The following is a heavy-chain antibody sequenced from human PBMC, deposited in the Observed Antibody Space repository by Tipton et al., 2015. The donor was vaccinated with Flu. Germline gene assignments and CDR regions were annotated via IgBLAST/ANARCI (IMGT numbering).Heavy chain of an antibody. CDR1: GGSMSSYY. V-gene: IGHV4-4*07. D-gene: IGHD5/OR15-5a*01. CDR3: ARGPLLDL. CDR2: MYTSGST. Sequence: TLSLTCTVSGGSMSSYYWAWIRQPAGKGLEWIGRMYTSGSTKYNPSLESRVTMSVDTPKNQFSLKLSSATAADTAVYYCARGPLLDLWGRGTLVTVSS. J-gene: IGHJ2*01.